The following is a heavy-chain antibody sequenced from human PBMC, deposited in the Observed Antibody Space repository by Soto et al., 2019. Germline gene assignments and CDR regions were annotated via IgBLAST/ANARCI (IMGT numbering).Heavy chain of an antibody. J-gene: IGHJ3*02. V-gene: IGHV4-59*08. CDR2: IYYSGST. Sequence: SETLSLTCTVSGGSISSYYWSWIRQPPGKGLEWIGYIYYSGSTNYNPSLKSRVTISVDTSKNQFSLKLSSVTAADTAVYYCARHLKLGAFDIWGQGTMVTVSS. CDR3: ARHLKLGAFDI. CDR1: GGSISSYY.